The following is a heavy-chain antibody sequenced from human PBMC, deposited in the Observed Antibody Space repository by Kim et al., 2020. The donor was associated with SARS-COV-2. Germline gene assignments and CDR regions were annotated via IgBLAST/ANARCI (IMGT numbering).Heavy chain of an antibody. Sequence: ASVKVSCKASGYTFTSYAMNWVRQAPGQGLEWMGWINTNTGNPTYAQGFTGRFVFSLDTSVSTAYLQISSLKAEDTAVYYCARAILGYCSSTSCTNWFDPWGQGTLVTVSS. D-gene: IGHD2-2*01. V-gene: IGHV7-4-1*02. CDR3: ARAILGYCSSTSCTNWFDP. CDR1: GYTFTSYA. CDR2: INTNTGNP. J-gene: IGHJ5*02.